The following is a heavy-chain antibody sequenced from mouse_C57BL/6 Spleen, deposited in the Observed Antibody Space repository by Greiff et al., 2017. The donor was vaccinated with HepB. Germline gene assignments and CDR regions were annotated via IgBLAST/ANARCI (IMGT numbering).Heavy chain of an antibody. CDR2: INPNYGTT. J-gene: IGHJ4*01. CDR1: GYSFTDYN. Sequence: EVQGVESGPELVKPGASVKISCKASGYSFTDYNMNWVKQSNGKSLEWIGVINPNYGTTSYNQKFKGKATLTVDQSSSTAYMQLNSLTSEDSAVYYCARSSHYGSRRGYAMDYWGQGTSVTVSS. V-gene: IGHV1-39*01. D-gene: IGHD1-1*01. CDR3: ARSSHYGSRRGYAMDY.